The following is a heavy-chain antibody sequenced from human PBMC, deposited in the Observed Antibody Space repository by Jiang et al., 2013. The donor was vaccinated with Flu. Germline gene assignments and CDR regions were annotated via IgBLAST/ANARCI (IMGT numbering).Heavy chain of an antibody. V-gene: IGHV3-48*01. D-gene: IGHD6-13*01. Sequence: AASGFTFSSYSMNWVRQAPGKGLEWVSYISSSSSTIYYADSVKGRFTISRDNAKNSLYLQMNSLRAEDTAVYYCARDQNEYSSSWYFDYWGQGTLVTVSS. CDR3: ARDQNEYSSSWYFDY. J-gene: IGHJ4*02. CDR2: ISSSSSTI. CDR1: GFTFSSYS.